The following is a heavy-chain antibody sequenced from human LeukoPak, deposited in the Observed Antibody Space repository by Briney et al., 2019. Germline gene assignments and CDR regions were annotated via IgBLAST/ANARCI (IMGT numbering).Heavy chain of an antibody. CDR2: IYYSGST. CDR3: ARARSASIAAAFDY. J-gene: IGHJ4*02. CDR1: GGSISSSSYY. V-gene: IGHV4-39*07. Sequence: PSETLSLTCTVSGGSISSSSYYWGWIRQPPGKGLEWIGSIYYSGSTYYNPSLKSGVTISVDTSKNQFSLKLSSVTAADTAVYYCARARSASIAAAFDYWGQGTLVTVSS. D-gene: IGHD6-13*01.